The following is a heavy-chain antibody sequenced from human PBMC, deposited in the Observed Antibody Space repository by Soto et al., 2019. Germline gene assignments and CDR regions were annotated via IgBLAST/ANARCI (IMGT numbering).Heavy chain of an antibody. Sequence: GASGKVSCKASGYTFTDPGSSWGRQAPEQGLEGVGWGNTYNGKTNYAQSVQGRVTMTPKTSNNTPYKEVRSLTSDEPAKYYLCRVLVFFNFGGCYGNGFAPWAQGTLVPVSS. CDR3: CRVLVFFNFGGCYGNGFAP. CDR1: GYTFTDPG. CDR2: GNTYNGKT. V-gene: IGHV1-18*01. D-gene: IGHD2-15*01. J-gene: IGHJ5*02.